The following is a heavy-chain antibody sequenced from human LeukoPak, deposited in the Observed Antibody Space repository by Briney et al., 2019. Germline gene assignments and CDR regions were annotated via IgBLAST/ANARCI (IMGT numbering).Heavy chain of an antibody. V-gene: IGHV3-23*01. J-gene: IGHJ4*02. D-gene: IGHD3-22*01. CDR3: AKGLFGYYYDSSGYYDY. CDR2: ISGSGGST. Sequence: PGGSLRLSCAASGFTFSSYAMSWVRQAPGKGLEWVSAISGSGGSTYYADSVKGRFTISRGNSKNTLYLQMNSLRAEDTAVYYCAKGLFGYYYDSSGYYDYWGQGTLVTVSS. CDR1: GFTFSSYA.